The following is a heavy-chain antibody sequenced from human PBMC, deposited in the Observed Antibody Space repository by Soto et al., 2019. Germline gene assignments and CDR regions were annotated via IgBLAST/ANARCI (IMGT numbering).Heavy chain of an antibody. Sequence: ASVKVSCKASGYTFASYYIHWVRQAPGQGLEWMGIINPSGGRTSYAQRFQGRVTMTSDTSTSTVDMEFCSLSSEDTAVYYFARDYVFSFKDGYVDYYYYYGMDVWGQGTTVTVSS. CDR2: INPSGGRT. V-gene: IGHV1-46*01. CDR1: GYTFASYY. D-gene: IGHD3-3*01. CDR3: ARDYVFSFKDGYVDYYYYYGMDV. J-gene: IGHJ6*02.